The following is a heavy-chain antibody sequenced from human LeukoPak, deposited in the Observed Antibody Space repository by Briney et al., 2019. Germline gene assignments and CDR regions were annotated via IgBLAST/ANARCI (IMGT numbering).Heavy chain of an antibody. D-gene: IGHD2-15*01. J-gene: IGHJ4*02. CDR3: ARVAPSRRYCSGGTCLNSFDY. Sequence: ASVKVSCKAFGYTFTNYGISWVRQAPGQGLEWMGWISAYNGHTNYAQRLQGRVTMTTDTSTSTAYMELRSLRSDDTAVYYCARVAPSRRYCSGGTCLNSFDYWGQGTLVTVSS. CDR1: GYTFTNYG. CDR2: ISAYNGHT. V-gene: IGHV1-18*01.